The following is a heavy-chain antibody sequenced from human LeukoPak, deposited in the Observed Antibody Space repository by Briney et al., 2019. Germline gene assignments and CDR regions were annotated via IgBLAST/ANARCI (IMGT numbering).Heavy chain of an antibody. V-gene: IGHV1-69*04. CDR2: IIPILGIA. CDR1: GGTFSSYA. CDR3: AREPEVRKLLWFGELMGPFDY. J-gene: IGHJ4*02. Sequence: GASVKVSCKASGGTFSSYAISWVRQAPGQGLEWMGRIIPILGIANYAQKFQGRVTMTRNTSISTAYMELSSLRSEDTAVYYCAREPEVRKLLWFGELMGPFDYWGQGTLVTVSS. D-gene: IGHD3-10*01.